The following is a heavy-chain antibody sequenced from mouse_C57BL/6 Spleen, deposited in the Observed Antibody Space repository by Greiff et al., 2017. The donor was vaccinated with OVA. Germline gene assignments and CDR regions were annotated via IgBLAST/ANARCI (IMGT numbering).Heavy chain of an antibody. D-gene: IGHD1-2*01. V-gene: IGHV1-15*01. CDR2: IDPETGGT. CDR1: GYTFTDYE. J-gene: IGHJ4*01. CDR3: TPLDYYAMDY. Sequence: QVQLKQSGAELVRPGASVTLSCKASGYTFTDYEMHWVKQTPVHGLEWIGAIDPETGGTAYNQKFKGKAILTADKSSSTAYMELRSLTSEDSAVYYCTPLDYYAMDYWGQGTSVTVSS.